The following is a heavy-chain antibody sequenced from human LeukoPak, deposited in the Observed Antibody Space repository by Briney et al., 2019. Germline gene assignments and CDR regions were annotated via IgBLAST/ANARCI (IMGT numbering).Heavy chain of an antibody. CDR3: ARGISTTLSHSWFDP. D-gene: IGHD1-1*01. CDR1: GAPIPCSGPYY. J-gene: IGHJ5*02. Sequence: RPSETLSLTCTVSGAPIPCSGPYYWSWIRQPAGKRLEYIGSVYSSGKTYYNPSLQTRVTVSLDRSRNQFSLSLYSSSAADTAVYYCARGISTTLSHSWFDPWGQGTLVTVSS. V-gene: IGHV4-39*07. CDR2: VYSSGKT.